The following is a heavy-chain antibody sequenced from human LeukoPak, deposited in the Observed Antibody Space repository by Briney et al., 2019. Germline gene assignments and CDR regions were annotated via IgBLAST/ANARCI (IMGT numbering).Heavy chain of an antibody. Sequence: ASVKVSCKASGYTFTGYYMHWVRQAPGQGLEWMGWINPNSGATYYAQRFEGRVTMTRDTSITTAYMELSSLRSDDTAIYYCASYYDDSGYHPSRFDCWGQGTLVTVSS. V-gene: IGHV1-2*02. CDR1: GYTFTGYY. CDR3: ASYYDDSGYHPSRFDC. J-gene: IGHJ4*02. CDR2: INPNSGAT. D-gene: IGHD3-22*01.